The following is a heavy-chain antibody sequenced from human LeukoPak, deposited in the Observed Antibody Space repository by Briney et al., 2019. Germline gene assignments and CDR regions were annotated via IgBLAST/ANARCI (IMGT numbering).Heavy chain of an antibody. CDR1: GGSISSSSYY. V-gene: IGHV4-39*01. D-gene: IGHD4-17*01. CDR2: IYYSGST. Sequence: SETLSLTCTVSGGSISSSSYYWSWIRQPPGKGLEWIGNIYYSGSTYYNPSLKSRVTISVDTSKNQFSLKLSSVTAADTAVYYCARQDYGDYAFDYWRQGTLVAVSS. J-gene: IGHJ4*02. CDR3: ARQDYGDYAFDY.